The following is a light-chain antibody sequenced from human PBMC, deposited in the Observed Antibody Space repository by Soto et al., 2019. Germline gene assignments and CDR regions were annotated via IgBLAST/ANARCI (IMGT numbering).Light chain of an antibody. V-gene: IGKV1-27*01. CDR1: QGIRNY. CDR2: AAS. Sequence: DIQMTQSPTSLSASVGDRVTITCRASQGIRNYVAWYQQIPGKAPKLLIYAASTLHSGVPSRFSDSGSGTDFTLTINGLQPEDVATYSCQEYSSVPVFGPGTKVEIK. J-gene: IGKJ3*01. CDR3: QEYSSVPV.